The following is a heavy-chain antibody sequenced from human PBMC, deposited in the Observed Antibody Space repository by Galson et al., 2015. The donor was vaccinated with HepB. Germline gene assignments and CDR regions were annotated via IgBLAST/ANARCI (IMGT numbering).Heavy chain of an antibody. CDR2: INTASRNP. Sequence: SVKVSCKASGYNFTSYAINWVRQAPGQGLEWMGWINTASRNPTYAQGFTGRFVFSMDTSVSTAYLQISSLQAEDSAVYYCARKYFYYYYMDVWGKGTAVTVSS. V-gene: IGHV7-4-1*02. J-gene: IGHJ6*03. CDR3: ARKYFYYYYMDV. CDR1: GYNFTSYA.